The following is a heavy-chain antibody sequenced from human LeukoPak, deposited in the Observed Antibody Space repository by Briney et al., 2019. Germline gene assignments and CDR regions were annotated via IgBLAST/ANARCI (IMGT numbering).Heavy chain of an antibody. CDR2: IYYSGST. CDR1: GGSISSSSYY. J-gene: IGHJ4*02. D-gene: IGHD1-20*01. V-gene: IGHV4-39*01. Sequence: SETLSLTCTVSGGSISSSSYYWGWIRQPPGKGLGWIGSIYYSGSTYYNPSLKSRVTISVDTSKDQFSLKLSSVTAADTAVYYCARLTGITGAYFDYWGQGTLVTVSS. CDR3: ARLTGITGAYFDY.